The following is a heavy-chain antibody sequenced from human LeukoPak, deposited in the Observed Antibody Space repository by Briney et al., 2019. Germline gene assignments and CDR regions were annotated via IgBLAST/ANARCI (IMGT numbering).Heavy chain of an antibody. J-gene: IGHJ4*02. V-gene: IGHV3-9*03. CDR2: ISWNSGSI. Sequence: GGSLRLSCAASGFTFDDYAMHWVRQAPGKGLEWVPGISWNSGSIGYADSVKGRFTISRDNAKNSLYLQMNSLRAEDMALYYCAKDYCSSTSCYVDYWGQGTLVTVSS. CDR3: AKDYCSSTSCYVDY. D-gene: IGHD2-2*01. CDR1: GFTFDDYA.